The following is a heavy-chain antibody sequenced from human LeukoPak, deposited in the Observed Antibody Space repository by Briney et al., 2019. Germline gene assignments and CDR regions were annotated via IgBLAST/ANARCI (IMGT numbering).Heavy chain of an antibody. D-gene: IGHD5-24*01. CDR1: GFTLSSYA. CDR2: ISGSGGST. V-gene: IGHV3-23*01. J-gene: IGHJ6*03. CDR3: AKDLLDNRERPYYMDV. Sequence: PGGSLRLSCAASGFTLSSYAMSWVRQAPGKGLEWVSGISGSGGSTYHADSVKGRFTISRDNSKNTLYLQMNSLRAEDTAVYYCAKDLLDNRERPYYMDVRGKGTTVTVSS.